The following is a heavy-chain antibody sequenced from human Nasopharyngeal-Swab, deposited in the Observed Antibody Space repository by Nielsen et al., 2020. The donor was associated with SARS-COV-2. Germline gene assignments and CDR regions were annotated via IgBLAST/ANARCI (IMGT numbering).Heavy chain of an antibody. CDR2: ISGSSSST. CDR3: ARDTSGYYYSSAFDI. J-gene: IGHJ3*02. V-gene: IGHV3-11*06. CDR1: GFTFNDYY. D-gene: IGHD3-22*01. Sequence: GGSLRLSCAASGFTFNDYYMSWIRQAPGKGLEWVAYISGSSSSTKYADSVKGRFTISRDNAKNSLYLQMNSLRAEDTAVYYCARDTSGYYYSSAFDIWGQGTMVTVSS.